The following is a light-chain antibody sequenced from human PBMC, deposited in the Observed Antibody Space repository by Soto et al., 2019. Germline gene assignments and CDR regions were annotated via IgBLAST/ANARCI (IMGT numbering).Light chain of an antibody. CDR1: ISDVSGYNF. V-gene: IGLV2-14*03. J-gene: IGLJ1*01. CDR3: SSYTSSNSYV. CDR2: DVS. Sequence: QSALTQPASVSGSPGQSNTISCTGTISDVSGYNFVSWYQQYPGKAPKLMIYDVSNRPSGVSNRFSGSKSGNTASLTISGLQAEDEADYYCSSYTSSNSYVFGAGTKLTVL.